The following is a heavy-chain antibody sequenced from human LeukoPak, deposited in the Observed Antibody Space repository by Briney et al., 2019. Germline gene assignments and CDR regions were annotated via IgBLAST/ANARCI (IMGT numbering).Heavy chain of an antibody. V-gene: IGHV3-53*01. CDR1: WFIVNSNY. Sequence: GGSLRLSCAASWFIVNSNYMTWVRQAPGEGPEWVSVIHNDGSTYYTDPVKGRFTISRDNSKNTLYLQMNSLRVEDTAVYYCAALARDYWGQGTLVTVSS. J-gene: IGHJ4*02. D-gene: IGHD3-3*02. CDR2: IHNDGST. CDR3: AALARDY.